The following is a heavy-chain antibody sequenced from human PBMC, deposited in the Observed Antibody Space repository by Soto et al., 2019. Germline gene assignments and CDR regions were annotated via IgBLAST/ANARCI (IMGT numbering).Heavy chain of an antibody. CDR3: AKDQTDVTLFDY. J-gene: IGHJ4*02. D-gene: IGHD2-21*02. CDR1: GFTFSNYA. V-gene: IGHV3-23*01. CDR2: ISGRGVDT. Sequence: GGSLRLSCAASGFTFSNYAMTWVRQSPGKGLEWVSSISGRGVDTLYADSVKGRFTISRDNSRNTLYLQVNSLRAEDTAVYYCAKDQTDVTLFDYWGQGTLVTVSS.